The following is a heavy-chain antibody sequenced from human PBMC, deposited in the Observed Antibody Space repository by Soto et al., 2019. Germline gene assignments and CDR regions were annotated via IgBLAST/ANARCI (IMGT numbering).Heavy chain of an antibody. V-gene: IGHV3-74*01. CDR1: GFNFSSYW. D-gene: IGHD3-22*01. CDR3: ARPRYDGSGTPFDH. CDR2: INGDGSTT. Sequence: PVGSLRLSCAASGFNFSSYWMHWVRQAPGKGLVWVSRINGDGSTTTYADSVKGRFIISRDSAKNMLYLQMNSLTAEDTAVYYCARPRYDGSGTPFDHWGQGTLVTVS. J-gene: IGHJ4*02.